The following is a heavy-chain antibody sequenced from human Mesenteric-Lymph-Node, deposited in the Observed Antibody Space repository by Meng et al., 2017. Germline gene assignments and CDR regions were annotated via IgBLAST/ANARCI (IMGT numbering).Heavy chain of an antibody. J-gene: IGHJ4*02. Sequence: GVSLRLSCAASGFTFSNYWMHWVRQAPGKGLVWVSRVRGDGNDESHADSVKGRFIISRDNAKNTVYLQMNSLRVEDTAVYYCARDLVAGSGSYDYWGQGTLVTVSS. CDR3: ARDLVAGSGSYDY. CDR2: VRGDGNDE. CDR1: GFTFSNYW. V-gene: IGHV3-74*01. D-gene: IGHD3-10*01.